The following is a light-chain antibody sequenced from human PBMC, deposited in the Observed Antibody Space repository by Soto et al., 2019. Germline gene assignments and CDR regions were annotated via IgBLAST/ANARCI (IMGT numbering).Light chain of an antibody. Sequence: EIVFTPSPGTLSLSPGERAPPSCRASQSVSNNYLAWYQQKPGQAPRLLIYGASNRATGIPDRFSGSGSGTDFTLTISRLEPEDFAVYYCQQYGSSGTFGQGTKVDI. CDR1: QSVSNNY. CDR3: QQYGSSGT. V-gene: IGKV3-20*01. CDR2: GAS. J-gene: IGKJ1*01.